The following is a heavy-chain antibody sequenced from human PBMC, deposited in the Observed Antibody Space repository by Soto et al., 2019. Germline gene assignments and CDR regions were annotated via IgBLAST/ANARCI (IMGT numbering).Heavy chain of an antibody. Sequence: PGGSLRLSCAASGFTFSSYSMNWVRQAPGKGLEWVSSISSSSSYIYYADSVKGRFTISRDNAKNSLYLQMNSLRAEDTAVYYCAKHDPGNGYQLLYGYYGMDVWGQGTTVTVSS. CDR1: GFTFSSYS. J-gene: IGHJ6*02. D-gene: IGHD2-2*02. CDR2: ISSSSSYI. V-gene: IGHV3-21*01. CDR3: AKHDPGNGYQLLYGYYGMDV.